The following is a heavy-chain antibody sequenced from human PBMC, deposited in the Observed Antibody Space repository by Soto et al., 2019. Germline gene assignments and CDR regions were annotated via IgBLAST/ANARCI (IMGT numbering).Heavy chain of an antibody. CDR2: MNPHSGDT. J-gene: IGHJ4*02. CDR1: GYTFVNYE. Sequence: QVQLVQSGAEVKKPGASVKVSYKASGYTFVNYEINWVRQATGQGLEWLGWMNPHSGDTFYAQNFQGRVTMTRNTSITTAYMELNSLKSEDTAVYYCARQQAMDYWGQGTLVTVSS. V-gene: IGHV1-8*01. CDR3: ARQQAMDY.